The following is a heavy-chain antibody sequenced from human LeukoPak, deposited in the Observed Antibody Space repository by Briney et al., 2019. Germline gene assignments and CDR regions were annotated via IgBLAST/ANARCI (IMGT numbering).Heavy chain of an antibody. J-gene: IGHJ5*02. CDR1: GYTFTSYG. CDR3: ARVASLLKELDP. V-gene: IGHV1-18*01. D-gene: IGHD3-10*01. CDR2: ISAYNSNT. Sequence: ASVKVSCKASGYTFTSYGISWVRQAPGQGLEWMGWISAYNSNTNYAQKLQGRVTMTTDTSTSTAYMELRSLRSDDTAVYYCARVASLLKELDPWGQGTLVTVSS.